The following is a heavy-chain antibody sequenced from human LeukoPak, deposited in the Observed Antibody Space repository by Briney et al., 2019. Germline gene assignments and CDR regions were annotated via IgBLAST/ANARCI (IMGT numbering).Heavy chain of an antibody. V-gene: IGHV1-2*02. D-gene: IGHD3-10*01. Sequence: ASVTVSCKASGYTFTGHYMHWVRQAPGQGPEWMGWINPNSGGTRYAQKFQGRVTMTRDTSISTAYMELIRLRSDDTAVYYCARDAESLITLNRGVIVNWFDPWGQGTLVTVSS. CDR3: ARDAESLITLNRGVIVNWFDP. J-gene: IGHJ5*02. CDR1: GYTFTGHY. CDR2: INPNSGGT.